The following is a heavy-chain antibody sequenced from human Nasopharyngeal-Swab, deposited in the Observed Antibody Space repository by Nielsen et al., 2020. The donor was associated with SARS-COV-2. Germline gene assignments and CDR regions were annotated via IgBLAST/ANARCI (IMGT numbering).Heavy chain of an antibody. J-gene: IGHJ6*03. D-gene: IGHD4-17*01. CDR3: ARARGVYGDYYYYYYTDV. V-gene: IGHV6-1*01. Sequence: WSRQSPSRGREWLGRTYYRSKWYNDYAVSVKSRITINPDTSKNQFSLHLNSVTPEDTAVYYCARARGVYGDYYYYYYTDVWGKGTTVTVSS. CDR2: TYYRSKWYN.